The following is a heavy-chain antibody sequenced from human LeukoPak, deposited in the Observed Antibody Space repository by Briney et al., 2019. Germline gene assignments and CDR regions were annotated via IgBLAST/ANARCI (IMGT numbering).Heavy chain of an antibody. Sequence: SETLSLTCTVSGGSISSTTYYRGWIRQPPGKGLEWIGTINYSGSTYYNPPLKSRVTMSVDTSKSQFSLKLSSVTAADTAVYYCTRRITGTTSDSFDYWGQGILVTVSS. CDR3: TRRITGTTSDSFDY. CDR2: INYSGST. V-gene: IGHV4-39*01. CDR1: GGSISSTTYY. D-gene: IGHD1-20*01. J-gene: IGHJ4*02.